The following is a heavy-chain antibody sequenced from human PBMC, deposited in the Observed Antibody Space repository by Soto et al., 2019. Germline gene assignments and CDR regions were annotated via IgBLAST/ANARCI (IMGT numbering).Heavy chain of an antibody. V-gene: IGHV2-70*04. D-gene: IGHD1-26*01. CDR1: GFSLSTSGMR. Sequence: SGPTLVNPTQTLTLTCTFSGFSLSTSGMRVSWIRQPPGKALEWLARIDWDDDKFYSTSLKTRLTISKDTSKNQVVLTMTNMDPVGTATYYCARMAPFSGSSPFDYWGQGTLVTVS. CDR3: ARMAPFSGSSPFDY. J-gene: IGHJ4*02. CDR2: IDWDDDK.